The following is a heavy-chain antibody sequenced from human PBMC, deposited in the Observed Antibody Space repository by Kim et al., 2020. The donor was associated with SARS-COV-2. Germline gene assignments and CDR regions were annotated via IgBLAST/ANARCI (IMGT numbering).Heavy chain of an antibody. J-gene: IGHJ4*02. V-gene: IGHV3-30*18. CDR2: ISSDGSNK. CDR3: SKGFVSGCGGKLDY. CDR1: GFTFSSYG. Sequence: GGSLRLSCAASGFTFSSYGMHWVRQAPGKGLEWVAGISSDGSNKYYADSVKGRFTISRDNSKNTLYLQMNSLRAEDTAVYYCSKGFVSGCGGKLDYWGQGTLVTVSS. D-gene: IGHD3-3*01.